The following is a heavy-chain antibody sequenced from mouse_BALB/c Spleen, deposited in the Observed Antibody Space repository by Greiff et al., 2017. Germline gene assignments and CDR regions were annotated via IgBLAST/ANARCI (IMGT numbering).Heavy chain of an antibody. CDR3: TRLGTMITTFDY. CDR1: GYSFTSYW. V-gene: IGHV1-5*01. Sequence: EVQLQQSGTVLARPGASVKMSCKASGYSFTSYWMHWVKQRPGQGLEWIGAIYPGNSDTSYNQKFKGKAKLTAVTSASTAYMELSSLTNEDSAVYYCTRLGTMITTFDYWGQGTTLTVSS. D-gene: IGHD2-4*01. J-gene: IGHJ2*01. CDR2: IYPGNSDT.